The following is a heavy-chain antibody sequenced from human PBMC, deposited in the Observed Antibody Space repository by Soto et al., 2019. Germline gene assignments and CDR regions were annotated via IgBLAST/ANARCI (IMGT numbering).Heavy chain of an antibody. CDR3: ARGVPGSGSYSGEFDY. Sequence: SETLSLTCTVSGGSISSYYWSWIRQPPGKGLEWIGYIYYSGSTNYNPSLKSRVTISVDTSKNQFSLKLSSVTAADTAVYYCARGVPGSGSYSGEFDYWGQGTLVTVSS. CDR2: IYYSGST. J-gene: IGHJ4*02. D-gene: IGHD3-10*01. CDR1: GGSISSYY. V-gene: IGHV4-59*01.